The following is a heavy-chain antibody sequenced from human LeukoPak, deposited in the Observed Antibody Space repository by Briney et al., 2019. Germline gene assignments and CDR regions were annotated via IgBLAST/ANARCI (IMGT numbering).Heavy chain of an antibody. CDR1: GGSLSSSRYY. D-gene: IGHD3-22*01. Sequence: PSETLSLTCAVSGGSLSSSRYYWGWIRQPPGKGLEWIVSIYYSGNTYYNPSLESRVTMSVDTSKNQFSLKLSSVTAADTAVYYCARETAGYYDSSGYLGYFDYWGQGTLVTVSS. J-gene: IGHJ4*02. CDR2: IYYSGNT. V-gene: IGHV4-39*07. CDR3: ARETAGYYDSSGYLGYFDY.